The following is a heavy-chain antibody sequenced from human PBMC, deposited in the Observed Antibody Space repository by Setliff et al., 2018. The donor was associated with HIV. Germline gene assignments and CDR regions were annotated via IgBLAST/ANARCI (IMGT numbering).Heavy chain of an antibody. CDR1: GYTFIHYA. CDR2: ISNGDPNV. Sequence: VKVSCKASGYTFIHYAMHWVRQAPGQRPEWLGWISNGDPNVKYSQKFQGRVTITTDRSAATVYMELSSLTSEDTAVYYCARIDNNWGSANWGQGTLVTVSS. D-gene: IGHD7-27*01. J-gene: IGHJ4*02. V-gene: IGHV1-3*04. CDR3: ARIDNNWGSAN.